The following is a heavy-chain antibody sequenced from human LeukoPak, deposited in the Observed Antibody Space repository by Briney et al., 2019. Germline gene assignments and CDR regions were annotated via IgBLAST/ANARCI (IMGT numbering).Heavy chain of an antibody. CDR1: GYTFTSYG. D-gene: IGHD3-10*01. CDR2: ISAYNGNT. Sequence: GASVKVSCKASGYTFTSYGISWVRQAPGQGLEWMGWISAYNGNTNYAQKLQGRVTMTTDTSTSTAYMELRSLRSDDTAVYYCARDGILLWFGELPMESRPQPSIYGMDVWGQGTTVTVSS. J-gene: IGHJ6*02. V-gene: IGHV1-18*01. CDR3: ARDGILLWFGELPMESRPQPSIYGMDV.